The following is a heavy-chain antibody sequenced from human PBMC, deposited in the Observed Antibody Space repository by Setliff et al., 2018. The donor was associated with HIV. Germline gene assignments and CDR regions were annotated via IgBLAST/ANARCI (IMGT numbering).Heavy chain of an antibody. CDR3: ARAAAYFNFWTGYHPHAFDI. J-gene: IGHJ3*02. V-gene: IGHV3-30*03. D-gene: IGHD3-3*01. CDR2: ISFDGSKK. Sequence: PGGSLRLSCAASKFTFSYYGMHWVRQAPGKGLEWVAVISFDGSKKNYADSVKGRFTISRDNSNSTLYLQMTSLRVEDTAEYYCARAAAYFNFWTGYHPHAFDIWGQGTMVTVSS. CDR1: KFTFSYYG.